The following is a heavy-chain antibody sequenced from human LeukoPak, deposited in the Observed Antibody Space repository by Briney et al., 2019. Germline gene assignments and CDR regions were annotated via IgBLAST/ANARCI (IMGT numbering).Heavy chain of an antibody. V-gene: IGHV1-2*02. CDR2: INPNSGGT. J-gene: IGHJ4*02. Sequence: ASVKVSCKASGYTFTGCYMHWVRQAPGQGLEWMGWINPNSGGTNYAQKFQGRVTMTRDTSISTAYMELSRLRSDDTAAYYCARTAVAGIHFDYWGQGTLVTVSS. CDR3: ARTAVAGIHFDY. CDR1: GYTFTGCY. D-gene: IGHD6-19*01.